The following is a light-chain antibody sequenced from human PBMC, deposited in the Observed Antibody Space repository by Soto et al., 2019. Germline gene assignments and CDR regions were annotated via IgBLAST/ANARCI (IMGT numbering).Light chain of an antibody. CDR1: SRDVGVYNY. CDR2: EVS. J-gene: IGLJ3*02. Sequence: QSALTQPASVSGSPGQSITISCTGTSRDVGVYNYVSWYQQHTGKAPKLMIYEVSNRPSGVSNRFSGSKSGNTASLTISGLQSEDEADYYCSSYTTSATLVFGGGTKLTVL. CDR3: SSYTTSATLV. V-gene: IGLV2-14*01.